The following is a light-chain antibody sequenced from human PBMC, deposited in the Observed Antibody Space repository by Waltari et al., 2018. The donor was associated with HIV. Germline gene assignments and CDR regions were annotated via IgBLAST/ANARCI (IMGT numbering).Light chain of an antibody. Sequence: QSALTQPASVSGSPGQSITLSWYQLHPGKAPKLIIYEDNKRPSGVSDRFSDSKSGYTASRTSSGLQAEDEADYCCWSYAGSSTIIFGGGTKLTVL. CDR3: WSYAGSSTII. V-gene: IGLV2-23*01. J-gene: IGLJ2*01. CDR2: EDN.